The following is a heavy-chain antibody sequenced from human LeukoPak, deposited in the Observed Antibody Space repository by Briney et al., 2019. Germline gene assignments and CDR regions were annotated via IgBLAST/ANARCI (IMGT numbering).Heavy chain of an antibody. CDR3: ARGLGSRYYFNS. D-gene: IGHD3-10*01. Sequence: PSETLSLTCTVSGVSISNYYWSWIRQPPGKGLEWIGYLYYSGSTNYNPSLKSRVTISGDTSKNRFSLKLTSVTAADTAVYYCARGLGSRYYFNSWGQGTLVTVSS. J-gene: IGHJ4*02. CDR2: LYYSGST. V-gene: IGHV4-59*01. CDR1: GVSISNYY.